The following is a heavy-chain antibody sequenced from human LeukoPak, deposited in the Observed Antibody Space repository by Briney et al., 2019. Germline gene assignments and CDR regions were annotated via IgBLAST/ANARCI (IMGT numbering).Heavy chain of an antibody. CDR3: ARNWNADNWFDP. CDR2: IYHSGST. D-gene: IGHD1-1*01. CDR1: GGSISSSNW. J-gene: IGHJ5*02. Sequence: KSSETLSLTCAVSGGSISSSNWWSWVRQPPGKGLEWIGEIYHSGSTNYNPSLKSRVTVSLDRSKNQFSLKLTSVTAADTAVYYCARNWNADNWFDPWGQGTLVTVSS. V-gene: IGHV4-4*02.